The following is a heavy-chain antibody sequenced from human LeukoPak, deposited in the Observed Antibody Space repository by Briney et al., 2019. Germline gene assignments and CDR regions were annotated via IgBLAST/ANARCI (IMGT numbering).Heavy chain of an antibody. Sequence: GESLKISCKASGYSFSNYWIGWVRQMPGKGLEWMGIIYPGDSDTRYRPSFQGLVTISADKSINVAYLQWSSLKASDTAIYYCARHEVDSSGYYYFDYWGQGTLVTVSS. CDR3: ARHEVDSSGYYYFDY. CDR2: IYPGDSDT. CDR1: GYSFSNYW. D-gene: IGHD3-22*01. J-gene: IGHJ4*02. V-gene: IGHV5-51*01.